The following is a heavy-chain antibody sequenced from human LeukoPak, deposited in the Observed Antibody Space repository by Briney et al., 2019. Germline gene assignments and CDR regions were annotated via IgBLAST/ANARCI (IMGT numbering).Heavy chain of an antibody. CDR2: ISGSGGST. CDR1: GFTFSSYA. Sequence: GGSLRLSCAASGFTFSSYAMSWVRQAPGKGLEWVSAISGSGGSTYYADSVKGRLTISRDNSKNTLYLQMNSLRAEDTAVYYCAKPHYYGSGSYSYYYGMDVWGKGTTVTVSS. CDR3: AKPHYYGSGSYSYYYGMDV. V-gene: IGHV3-23*01. J-gene: IGHJ6*04. D-gene: IGHD3-10*01.